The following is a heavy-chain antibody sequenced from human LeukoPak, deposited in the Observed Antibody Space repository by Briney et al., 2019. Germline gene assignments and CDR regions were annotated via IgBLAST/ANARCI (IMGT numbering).Heavy chain of an antibody. J-gene: IGHJ4*02. Sequence: GSLRLSCEASGFTFSAYAMTWVRQAPGKGLEWIGEIYHSGSTNYNPSLKSRVTISVDKSKNQFSLKFSSVTAADTAVYYCARVAYYSDRSAFAFFDYWGRGTLVTVSS. CDR3: ARVAYYSDRSAFAFFDY. D-gene: IGHD3-22*01. V-gene: IGHV4-34*01. CDR1: GFTFSAYA. CDR2: IYHSGST.